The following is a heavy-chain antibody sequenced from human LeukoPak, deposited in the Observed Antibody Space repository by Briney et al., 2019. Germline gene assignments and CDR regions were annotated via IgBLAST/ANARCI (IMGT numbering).Heavy chain of an antibody. D-gene: IGHD5-24*01. CDR2: IYHSGST. CDR1: GGSISSGGYY. Sequence: PSETLSLTCTVSGGSISSGGYYWSWIRQPPGKGLEWIGYIYHSGSTYYNPSLKSRVTISVDRSKNQFSLKLSSVTAADTAVYYCARAPSLGMATIRSFDYWGQGTLVTVSS. J-gene: IGHJ4*02. CDR3: ARAPSLGMATIRSFDY. V-gene: IGHV4-30-2*01.